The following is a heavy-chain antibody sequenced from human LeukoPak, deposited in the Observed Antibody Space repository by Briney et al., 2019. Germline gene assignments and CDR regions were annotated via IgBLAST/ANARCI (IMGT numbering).Heavy chain of an antibody. CDR2: INHSGST. V-gene: IGHV4-34*01. CDR1: GGSFSGYY. Sequence: SETLSLTCAVYGGSFSGYYWSWIRQPPGKGLEWIGEINHSGSTNYNPSLKSRVTISVDTSKNQFSLKLSSVTAADTAVYYCARGAGDFWSGYAYYYYYYGMDVWGQGTTVTVSS. J-gene: IGHJ6*02. D-gene: IGHD3-3*01. CDR3: ARGAGDFWSGYAYYYYYYGMDV.